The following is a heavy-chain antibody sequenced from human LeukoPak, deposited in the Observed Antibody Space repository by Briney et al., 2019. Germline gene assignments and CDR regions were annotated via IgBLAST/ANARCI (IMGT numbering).Heavy chain of an antibody. Sequence: GGSLTLSCAASEFTFSDHWMTWVRQAPGKGLEWVADIKKDGSKKNQVDSVKGRFTISRDNAKNSLYLQVNSLRAEDTAVYYCARGPNYGARSDYLDYWGQGTLVTVSS. CDR1: EFTFSDHW. J-gene: IGHJ4*02. CDR3: ARGPNYGARSDYLDY. CDR2: IKKDGSKK. D-gene: IGHD3-10*01. V-gene: IGHV3-7*01.